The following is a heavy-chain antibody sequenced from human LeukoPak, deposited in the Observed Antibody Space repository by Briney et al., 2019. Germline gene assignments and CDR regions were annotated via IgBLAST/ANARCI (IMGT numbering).Heavy chain of an antibody. Sequence: SETLSLTCAVYGGSFSGNYWSWIRQPPGKGLEWIGEINHSGSTNYNPSLKSRVTISVDTSKKQFSLKLSSVTAADTAVYYCASLRILDDYGDYSYWGQGTLVTVSS. J-gene: IGHJ4*02. CDR3: ASLRILDDYGDYSY. D-gene: IGHD4-17*01. CDR2: INHSGST. V-gene: IGHV4-34*01. CDR1: GGSFSGNY.